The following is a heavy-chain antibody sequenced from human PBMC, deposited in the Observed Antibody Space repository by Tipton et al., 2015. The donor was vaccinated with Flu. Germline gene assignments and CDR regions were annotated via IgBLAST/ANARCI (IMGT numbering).Heavy chain of an antibody. D-gene: IGHD3-3*01. CDR3: ARKGGITIFGDTYNWFDP. J-gene: IGHJ5*02. CDR2: IWYDGSNK. V-gene: IGHV3-33*01. CDR1: GFTFSSYG. Sequence: SLRLSCAASGFTFSSYGMHWVRQAPGKGLEWVAVIWYDGSNKYYADSVKGRFTISRDNSKNTLYLQMNSLRAEDTAVYYCARKGGITIFGDTYNWFDPWGQGTLVTVSS.